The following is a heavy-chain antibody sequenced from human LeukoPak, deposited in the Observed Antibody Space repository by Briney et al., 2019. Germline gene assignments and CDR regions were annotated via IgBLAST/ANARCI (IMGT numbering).Heavy chain of an antibody. D-gene: IGHD6-6*01. J-gene: IGHJ6*02. CDR2: ITHSGST. V-gene: IGHV4-34*01. CDR3: ARGLSSMDV. Sequence: SETLSLTCAVYGGSLSGYYWSWIRQPPGKGLEWIGEITHSGSTNYDPSLGSRVTISVDTSKNHFPLKLNSVTAADTAVYYCARGLSSMDVWGQGTTVTVSS. CDR1: GGSLSGYY.